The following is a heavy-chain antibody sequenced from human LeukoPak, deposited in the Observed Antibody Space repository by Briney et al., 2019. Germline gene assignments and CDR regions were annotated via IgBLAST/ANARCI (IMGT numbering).Heavy chain of an antibody. CDR2: IIPIFGSA. J-gene: IGHJ6*03. CDR1: GGTFSNNA. V-gene: IGHV1-69*05. D-gene: IGHD1-14*01. Sequence: SVKVSCKASGGTFSNNAISWVRQAPGPGLEWMGGIIPIFGSADYPQKFQGRVTITTDESTSTAYMELSSLTSEDTAVYYCATSGNRKSFGGNYYYYMDVWDNGTTVTVSS. CDR3: ATSGNRKSFGGNYYYYMDV.